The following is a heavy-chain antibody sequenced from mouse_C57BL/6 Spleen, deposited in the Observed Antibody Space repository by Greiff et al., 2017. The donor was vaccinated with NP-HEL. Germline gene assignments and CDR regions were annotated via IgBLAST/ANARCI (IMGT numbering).Heavy chain of an antibody. CDR2: INPSTGGT. V-gene: IGHV1-42*01. D-gene: IGHD1-1*01. CDR3: AKEGITTVVAKDWYFDV. CDR1: GYSFTGYY. J-gene: IGHJ1*03. Sequence: EVQGVESGPELVKPGASVKISCKASGYSFTGYYMNWVKQSPEKSFEWIGEINPSTGGTTYNQKFKAKATLTVDKSSSTAYMQLKSLTSEDSAVYYCAKEGITTVVAKDWYFDVWGTGTTVTVSS.